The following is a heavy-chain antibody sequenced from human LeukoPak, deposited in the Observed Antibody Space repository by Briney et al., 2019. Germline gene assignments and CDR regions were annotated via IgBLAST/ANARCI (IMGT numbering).Heavy chain of an antibody. CDR2: VNPNSGDT. V-gene: IGHV1-2*02. D-gene: IGHD1-26*01. CDR3: ARASGSYWWFDS. J-gene: IGHJ5*01. CDR1: GYTFTGYY. Sequence: ASVKGSCKASGYTFTGYYLHWVRQAPGQGLEWMGCVNPNSGDTNYAQKFQGSVTMTRDTSISTVYMELSRLRSDDTAVYYCARASGSYWWFDSWGQGTLVTVSS.